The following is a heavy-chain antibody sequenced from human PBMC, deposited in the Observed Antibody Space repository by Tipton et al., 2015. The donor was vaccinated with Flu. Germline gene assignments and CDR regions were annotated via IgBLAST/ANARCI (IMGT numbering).Heavy chain of an antibody. J-gene: IGHJ6*02. D-gene: IGHD1-26*01. Sequence: VQLVQSGVEVKKPGASVKVSCKASGYTFNNYGITWVRQAPGQGLEWMGWISGYNGDTNYAEKLQGRVTMTTDTSTNTAYMELRSLKSDDTAMYYCARDRGSYNIHLEYHYYYGMDVWGQGTTVTVSS. CDR2: ISGYNGDT. V-gene: IGHV1-18*01. CDR1: GYTFNNYG. CDR3: ARDRGSYNIHLEYHYYYGMDV.